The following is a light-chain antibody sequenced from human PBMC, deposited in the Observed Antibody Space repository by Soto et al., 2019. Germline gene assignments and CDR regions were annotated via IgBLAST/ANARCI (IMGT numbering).Light chain of an antibody. J-gene: IGKJ1*01. CDR2: AAS. V-gene: IGKV3-15*01. CDR1: QSVSSN. Sequence: EVMMTQSPATLSVSPGERATLSCRASQSVSSNLAWYQQKPGQAPRLLIYAASTRATDIPGRFSGSGSGTEFTLTISSLQSEDFAVYYCQQYNNWPKTFGQGTKVEIK. CDR3: QQYNNWPKT.